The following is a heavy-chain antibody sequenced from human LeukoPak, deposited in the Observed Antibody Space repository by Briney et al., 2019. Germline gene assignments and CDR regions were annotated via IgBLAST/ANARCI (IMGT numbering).Heavy chain of an antibody. J-gene: IGHJ4*02. CDR3: AKGTFDY. CDR2: ISWNSGSI. Sequence: GGSLRLSCAASGFTFDDYAMHWVRQAPGKGLEWVSGISWNSGSIGYADSVKGRFTISRDNAKNSLYLQMNSLRAEDTALYYCAKGTFDYWGQGTLVTVSS. V-gene: IGHV3-9*01. CDR1: GFTFDDYA.